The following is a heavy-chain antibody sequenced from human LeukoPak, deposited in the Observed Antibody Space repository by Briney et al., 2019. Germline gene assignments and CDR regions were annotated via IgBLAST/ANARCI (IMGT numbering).Heavy chain of an antibody. D-gene: IGHD1-1*01. V-gene: IGHV3-48*04. CDR2: ISSSSSNI. Sequence: GGSLRLSCTTSGFTSSRYSMNWVRQAPGKGLEWISYISSSSSNIQYADSVKGRFTISRDNARNSLYLQMNNLRAEDTAVYHCARGDGDDNWLIDYWGQGTLVTVSS. CDR1: GFTSSRYS. J-gene: IGHJ4*02. CDR3: ARGDGDDNWLIDY.